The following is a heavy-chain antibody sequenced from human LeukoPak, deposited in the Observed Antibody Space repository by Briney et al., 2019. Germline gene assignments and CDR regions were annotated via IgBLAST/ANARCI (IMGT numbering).Heavy chain of an antibody. J-gene: IGHJ5*02. V-gene: IGHV3-43*02. D-gene: IGHD2-15*01. Sequence: GGSVRLSCAASGFTFDDYAMHWVRQAPGKGLEWVSLMSGDGGSTYYADSVKVRFTISSDNSKNSLYLQMNSLRTEDTALYYCAKDIADCSGGSCYFGGGFDPWGQGTLVTVSS. CDR3: AKDIADCSGGSCYFGGGFDP. CDR1: GFTFDDYA. CDR2: MSGDGGST.